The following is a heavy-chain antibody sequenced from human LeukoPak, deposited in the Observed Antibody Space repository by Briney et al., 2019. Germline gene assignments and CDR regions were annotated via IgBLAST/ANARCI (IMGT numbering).Heavy chain of an antibody. V-gene: IGHV4-38-2*01. CDR1: GYSIGTDYY. Sequence: SETLSLTCAVSGYSIGTDYYWGWIRPPPGKGLEWIGSIYNSGSTYYNPSLKSRTTISVDTSKSQFSLKLSSVTAADTAVYYCARNSSSSSPPERYNWFDPWGQGTLVTVSS. J-gene: IGHJ5*02. D-gene: IGHD6-6*01. CDR3: ARNSSSSSPPERYNWFDP. CDR2: IYNSGST.